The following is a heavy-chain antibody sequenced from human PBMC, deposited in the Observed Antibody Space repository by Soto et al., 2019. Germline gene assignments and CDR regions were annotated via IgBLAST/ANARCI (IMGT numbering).Heavy chain of an antibody. CDR1: GLTFSDYY. Sequence: AGVSMRLSCAASGLTFSDYYVSWIRQAPGKGLEWVSNIRSSGSTIYYADSVKGRFTISRDNAKNSLYLQMNSLRADDTAVYYCARVGPPLDYWGQGTLVTVSS. CDR3: ARVGPPLDY. J-gene: IGHJ4*02. V-gene: IGHV3-11*01. CDR2: IRSSGSTI.